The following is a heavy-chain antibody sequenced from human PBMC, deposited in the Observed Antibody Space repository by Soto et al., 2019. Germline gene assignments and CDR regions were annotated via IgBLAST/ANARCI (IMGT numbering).Heavy chain of an antibody. D-gene: IGHD2-21*01. V-gene: IGHV3-23*01. CDR1: GFTFSSYA. Sequence: EVQLLESGGGLVQPGGSLRLSCAASGFTFSSYAMSWVRQAPGKWLEWVSAISGSGGSTYYADSVKGRFTISRDNSKNRLYLQMNSLRAEDTAVYYCAKDRVAWGWFDPWGQGTLVTVSS. CDR3: AKDRVAWGWFDP. J-gene: IGHJ5*02. CDR2: ISGSGGST.